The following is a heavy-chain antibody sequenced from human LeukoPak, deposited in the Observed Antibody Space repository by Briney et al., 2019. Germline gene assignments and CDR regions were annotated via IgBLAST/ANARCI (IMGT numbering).Heavy chain of an antibody. CDR2: IQSDGGNK. V-gene: IGHV3-30*02. D-gene: IGHD3-10*01. CDR1: GFTFTNFG. J-gene: IGHJ4*02. Sequence: GGSPRLSCAASGFTFTNFGIQWVRQAPGKGLEWVASIQSDGGNKYYADSVKGRFTISRDNSKNTLYLQMNSLRAEDTAVYYCAKDRPYYGSGSFVDYWGQGTLVTVSS. CDR3: AKDRPYYGSGSFVDY.